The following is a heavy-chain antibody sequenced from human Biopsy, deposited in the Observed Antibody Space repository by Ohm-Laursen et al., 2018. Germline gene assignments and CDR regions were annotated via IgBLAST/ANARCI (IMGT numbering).Heavy chain of an antibody. CDR1: GGSFNSLD. V-gene: IGHV1-69*01. CDR3: ARRRGADFDY. D-gene: IGHD3-16*01. J-gene: IGHJ4*02. CDR2: IIPFSGTI. Sequence: SSVKVSCKVSGGSFNSLDLSWVRQAPGQGLEWLGGIIPFSGTINYAQAFRGRVAITADESTSTVYLDLSSLRSEDTATYYCARRRGADFDYWGQGTLVTVSS.